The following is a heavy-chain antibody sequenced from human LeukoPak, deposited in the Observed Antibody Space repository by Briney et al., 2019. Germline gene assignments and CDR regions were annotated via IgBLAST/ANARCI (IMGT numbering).Heavy chain of an antibody. Sequence: PSETLSLTSTVSGGSISSYYWSWIRQPPGKGLEWIGYIYYSGSTNYNPSLKSRVTISVDTSKNQLSLKLSSVTAADTAVYYCARDESDYYDSSGYFDYWGQGTLVTVSS. V-gene: IGHV4-59*01. D-gene: IGHD3-22*01. CDR1: GGSISSYY. CDR3: ARDESDYYDSSGYFDY. J-gene: IGHJ4*02. CDR2: IYYSGST.